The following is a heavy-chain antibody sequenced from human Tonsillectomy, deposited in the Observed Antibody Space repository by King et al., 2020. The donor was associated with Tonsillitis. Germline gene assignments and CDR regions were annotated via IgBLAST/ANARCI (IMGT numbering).Heavy chain of an antibody. J-gene: IGHJ5*01. V-gene: IGHV4-59*01. Sequence: QLQESGPGLVKPSETLSLTCTVSGDSINRFYWSWIRQPPGGGLEWIGFIYYTGTTNYNPSLNSRVTISLDTSKNPFSLRLSSVTAADTAGYYCARDEGARGYSYGYFDSWGQGTLVTVSS. CDR2: IYYTGTT. CDR1: GDSINRFY. CDR3: ARDEGARGYSYGYFDS. D-gene: IGHD5-18*01.